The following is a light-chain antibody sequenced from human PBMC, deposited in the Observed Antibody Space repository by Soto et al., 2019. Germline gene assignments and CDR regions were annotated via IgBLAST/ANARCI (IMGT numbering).Light chain of an antibody. J-gene: IGLJ1*01. V-gene: IGLV2-23*01. Sequence: QSVLTQPASVSGSPGQSITISCTGTSSDVGSYNLVSWYQQHPGKAPNLMIYEGSKRPSGVSNRFSGSKSGNTASLTISGLQAEDEADYYCCSYAGSTLVFGTGTKVTV. CDR3: CSYAGSTLV. CDR2: EGS. CDR1: SSDVGSYNL.